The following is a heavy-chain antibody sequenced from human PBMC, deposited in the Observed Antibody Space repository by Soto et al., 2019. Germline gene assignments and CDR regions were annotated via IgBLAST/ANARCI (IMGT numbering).Heavy chain of an antibody. V-gene: IGHV4-59*01. D-gene: IGHD6-19*01. CDR3: ARVPLTEYSSGWGSGSRSRENWFDP. Sequence: PSETLSLTCTVSGGSISSYYWSWIRQPPGKGLEWIGYIYYSGSTNYNPSLKSRVTISVDTSKNQFSLKLSSVTAADTAVYYCARVPLTEYSSGWGSGSRSRENWFDPWGQGTLVTVSS. J-gene: IGHJ5*02. CDR2: IYYSGST. CDR1: GGSISSYY.